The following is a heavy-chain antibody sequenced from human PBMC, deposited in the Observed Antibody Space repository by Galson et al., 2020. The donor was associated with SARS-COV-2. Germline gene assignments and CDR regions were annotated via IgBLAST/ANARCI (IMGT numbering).Heavy chain of an antibody. V-gene: IGHV3-74*01. CDR2: INTYGNST. D-gene: IGHD3-22*01. CDR1: GFSFSDYW. CDR3: VRHSSGDY. J-gene: IGHJ4*02. Sequence: GGSLRLSCAASGFSFSDYWMHWVRQAPGKGLVWVSRINTYGNSTNYADSVRGRFTVSRDNAKNMLYLRMNSLRAEDTAVYYCVRHSSGDYWGQGTLLTVSS.